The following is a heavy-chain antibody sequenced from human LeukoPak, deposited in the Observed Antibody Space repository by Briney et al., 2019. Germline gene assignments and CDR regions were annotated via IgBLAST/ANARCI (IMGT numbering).Heavy chain of an antibody. Sequence: PGGSLRLSCAASGFTFSSRAMYWVRQAPAKGLEWVAGLSYDGSNTYYLDSVKGRFTISGDNSKNTLYLQMDGLRTEDTAVYYCAKDPHQLILSNYFDDWGQGTLVTVSS. CDR2: LSYDGSNT. CDR3: AKDPHQLILSNYFDD. D-gene: IGHD2/OR15-2a*01. V-gene: IGHV3-30*18. CDR1: GFTFSSRA. J-gene: IGHJ4*02.